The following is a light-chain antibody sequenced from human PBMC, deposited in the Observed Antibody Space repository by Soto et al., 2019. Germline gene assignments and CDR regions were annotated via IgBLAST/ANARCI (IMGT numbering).Light chain of an antibody. J-gene: IGKJ4*01. Sequence: DIQMPQSPSSLSASVEDRVTITCRASQGISSWLAWYQQKPEKAPKSLIYAASRLQSGVPSRFSGSGSGTDLTLTISSLQPEDFATYDCQQYNSYPLTFGGGNKVEIK. CDR2: AAS. CDR1: QGISSW. V-gene: IGKV1D-16*01. CDR3: QQYNSYPLT.